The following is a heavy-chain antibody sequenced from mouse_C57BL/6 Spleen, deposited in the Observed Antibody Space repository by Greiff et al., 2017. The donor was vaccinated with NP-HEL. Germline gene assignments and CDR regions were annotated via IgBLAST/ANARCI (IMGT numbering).Heavy chain of an antibody. CDR1: GFNIKDDY. CDR2: IDPENGDT. V-gene: IGHV14-4*01. D-gene: IGHD1-1*01. Sequence: VQLQQSGAELVRPGASVKLSCTASGFNIKDDYMHWVKQRPEQGLEWIGRIDPENGDTEYASKFQGKATITADKSSNTAYLQLSSLTSEDTAVFYCTPYYYGSPQAWFAYWGQGTLVTVSA. CDR3: TPYYYGSPQAWFAY. J-gene: IGHJ3*01.